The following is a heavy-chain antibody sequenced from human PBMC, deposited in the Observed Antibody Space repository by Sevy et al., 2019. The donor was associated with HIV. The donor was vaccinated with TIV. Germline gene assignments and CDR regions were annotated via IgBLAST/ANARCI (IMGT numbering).Heavy chain of an antibody. V-gene: IGHV4-61*02. J-gene: IGHJ4*02. CDR2: IYTSGTT. Sequence: SETLSLTYTVSGGSISSGNYYWSWIRQPAGKGLEWIGRIYTSGTTNYNPSLKSRVTMSVDTSQNQFSLKLTSVTAADTAVYYCARSYYYDSSGNYVWYYFDSWGQGTLVTVSS. D-gene: IGHD3-22*01. CDR1: GGSISSGNYY. CDR3: ARSYYYDSSGNYVWYYFDS.